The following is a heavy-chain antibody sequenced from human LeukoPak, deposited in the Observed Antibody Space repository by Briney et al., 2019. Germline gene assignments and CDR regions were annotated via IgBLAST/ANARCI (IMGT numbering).Heavy chain of an antibody. J-gene: IGHJ4*02. CDR1: GFTFSSYW. CDR3: GRELLGHGYNSGDFDY. CDR2: IKQDGSEK. Sequence: PGGSLRLSCAASGFTFSSYWMNWVRQAPGKGLEWVANIKQDGSEKYYVGSVKGRFTISRDNAKNSLYLQMNSLRAEDTAMYYCGRELLGHGYNSGDFDYWGQGTLVTVSS. V-gene: IGHV3-7*01. D-gene: IGHD5-24*01.